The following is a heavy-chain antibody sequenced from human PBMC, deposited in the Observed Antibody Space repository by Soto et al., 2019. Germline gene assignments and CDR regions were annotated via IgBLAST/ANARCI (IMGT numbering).Heavy chain of an antibody. J-gene: IGHJ4*02. CDR3: ARSKFDSSGCLDY. CDR1: GGTFSSYA. V-gene: IGHV1-69*13. D-gene: IGHD3-22*01. CDR2: IIPIFGTA. Sequence: SVKVSCKASGGTFSSYAISWVRQAPGQGLEWMGGIIPIFGTANYAQKFQGRVTITADESTSTAYMELSSLRSEDTAVYYCARSKFDSSGCLDYWGQGTLVTVSS.